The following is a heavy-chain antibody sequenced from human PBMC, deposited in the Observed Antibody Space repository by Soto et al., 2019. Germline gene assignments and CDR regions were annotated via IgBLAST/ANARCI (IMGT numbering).Heavy chain of an antibody. CDR3: ARGHSSSWSFNYYYGMDV. J-gene: IGHJ6*02. V-gene: IGHV4-4*02. CDR2: IYHSGST. Sequence: SETLSLTCAVSGGSISSSNWWSWVRQPPGKGLEWIGEIYHSGSTNYNPSLKSRVTISVDKSKNQFSLKLSSVTAADTAVYYCARGHSSSWSFNYYYGMDVWGQRTKVTVSS. D-gene: IGHD6-13*01. CDR1: GGSISSSNW.